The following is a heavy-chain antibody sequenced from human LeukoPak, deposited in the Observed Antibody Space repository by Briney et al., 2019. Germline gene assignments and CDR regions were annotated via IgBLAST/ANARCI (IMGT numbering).Heavy chain of an antibody. J-gene: IGHJ5*02. V-gene: IGHV1-8*01. CDR1: GYTFTSYD. Sequence: ASVTVSCKASGYTFTSYDMNWVRQATGQGLEWMGWMNPNSGNTGYAQKFQGRVTMTRNTSISTAYMELSSLRSEDTAVYYCARGLKGSSSFDPWGQGTLVTVSS. D-gene: IGHD6-13*01. CDR2: MNPNSGNT. CDR3: ARGLKGSSSFDP.